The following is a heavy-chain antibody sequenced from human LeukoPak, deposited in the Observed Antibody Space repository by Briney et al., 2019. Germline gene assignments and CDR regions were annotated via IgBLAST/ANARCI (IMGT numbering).Heavy chain of an antibody. CDR2: VYYTGSI. D-gene: IGHD3/OR15-3a*01. V-gene: IGHV4-59*01. CDR1: GGSIKNYY. CDR3: ARVSSGTGAYFFDY. Sequence: SETLSLTCTVSGGSIKNYYFSWMRQAPGKGLQWIGNVYYTGSINYNPSLTGRVSISVDTSKNQISLRLTSVTAADTAMYHCARVSSGTGAYFFDYWGQGTLVTVSS. J-gene: IGHJ4*02.